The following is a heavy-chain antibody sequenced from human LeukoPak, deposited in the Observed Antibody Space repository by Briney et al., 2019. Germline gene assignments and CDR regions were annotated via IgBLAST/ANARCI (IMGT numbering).Heavy chain of an antibody. V-gene: IGHV3-11*01. CDR2: ISSSGSTI. CDR1: GLTFSDYY. D-gene: IGHD6-13*01. J-gene: IGHJ6*02. Sequence: GGSLRLSCAASGLTFSDYYMSWIRQAPGKGLEWVSYISSSGSTIYYADSVKGRFTISRDNSETTLYLQMNSLGADDTALYYCARTIAQYTNTWLYYYYGLDVWGQGTTVTVSS. CDR3: ARTIAQYTNTWLYYYYGLDV.